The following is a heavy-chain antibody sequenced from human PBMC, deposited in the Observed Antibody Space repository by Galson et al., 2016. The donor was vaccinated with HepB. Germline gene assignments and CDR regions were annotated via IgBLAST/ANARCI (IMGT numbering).Heavy chain of an antibody. CDR2: IIPLFNTS. V-gene: IGHV1-69*13. CDR1: GGTFSSYA. Sequence: SVKVSCKASGGTFSSYAIGWVRQAPGQGLEWIGGIIPLFNTSHSAQKFQGRVTITADESTSTAYMDLSTLRSEDTAMYYCARNLRSGYYYGMDVWGQGTTVTVSS. J-gene: IGHJ6*02. CDR3: ARNLRSGYYYGMDV. D-gene: IGHD3-16*01.